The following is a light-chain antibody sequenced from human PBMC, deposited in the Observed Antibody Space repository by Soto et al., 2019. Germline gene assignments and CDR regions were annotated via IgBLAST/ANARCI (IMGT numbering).Light chain of an antibody. CDR3: QQANSFPIT. CDR1: QDIGSW. CDR2: AAS. Sequence: IPMTQSPSSVSASVGDTVTITCRASQDIGSWLAWFQQKPGRAPKLLIYAASSMHSGVPSRFSGSGSGADFTLTISSLEPEDFATYYCQQANSFPITFGGGTRLEI. J-gene: IGKJ5*01. V-gene: IGKV1-12*01.